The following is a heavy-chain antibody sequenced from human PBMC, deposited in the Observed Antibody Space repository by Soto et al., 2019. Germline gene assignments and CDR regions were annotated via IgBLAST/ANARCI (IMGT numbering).Heavy chain of an antibody. CDR2: ISGSGAST. J-gene: IGHJ4*02. D-gene: IGHD6-19*01. CDR1: GFTFRTYA. CDR3: AKRPGYSSGWAFDY. Sequence: GGSLRLSCAASGFTFRTYAMSWVRQAPGKGLEWVSAISGSGASTYYADSVKGRFTISRDNSKNTLYLQMNSLRAEDTAVYYCAKRPGYSSGWAFDYWGQGTLVTVSS. V-gene: IGHV3-23*01.